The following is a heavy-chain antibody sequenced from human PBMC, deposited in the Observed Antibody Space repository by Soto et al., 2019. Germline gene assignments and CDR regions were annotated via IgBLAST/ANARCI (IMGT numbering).Heavy chain of an antibody. J-gene: IGHJ4*02. CDR3: ARGPDITMVRGVIPTYMGFDY. V-gene: IGHV4-34*01. CDR1: GGSFSGYY. Sequence: SETLSLTCAVYGGSFSGYYWSWIRQPPGKGLEWIGEINHSGSTNYNPSLKSRVTISVDTSKNQFSLKLSSVTAADTAVYYCARGPDITMVRGVIPTYMGFDYWGQGTLVTVSS. D-gene: IGHD3-10*01. CDR2: INHSGST.